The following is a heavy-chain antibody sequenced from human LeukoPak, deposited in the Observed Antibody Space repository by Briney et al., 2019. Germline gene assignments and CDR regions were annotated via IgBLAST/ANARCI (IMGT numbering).Heavy chain of an antibody. J-gene: IGHJ6*04. CDR2: ISSSGSTI. CDR1: GFTFSRYE. CDR3: ARVERDCSSTSCYVLGYYYYYGMDV. V-gene: IGHV3-48*03. Sequence: GGTLRLSCAASGFTFSRYEMNWVRQAPGKGLEWVSYISSSGSTIYYADSVKGRFTISRDNAKNSLYLQMNSLRAEDTAAYYCARVERDCSSTSCYVLGYYYYYGMDVWGKGTTVTVCS. D-gene: IGHD2-2*01.